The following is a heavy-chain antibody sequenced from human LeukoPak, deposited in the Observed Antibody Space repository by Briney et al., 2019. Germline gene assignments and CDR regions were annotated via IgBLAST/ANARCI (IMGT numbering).Heavy chain of an antibody. J-gene: IGHJ4*02. CDR2: ISESGDKT. CDR3: AKQWVDC. Sequence: QPGGSLRLSCAASGFPFSNYAMNWVRQAPGKGLEWVSSISESGDKTHYADSVRGRFTISGDNSQNTLYLQMNSLRVEDTALYYCAKQWVDCWGQGTLVTVSS. D-gene: IGHD1-26*01. CDR1: GFPFSNYA. V-gene: IGHV3-23*01.